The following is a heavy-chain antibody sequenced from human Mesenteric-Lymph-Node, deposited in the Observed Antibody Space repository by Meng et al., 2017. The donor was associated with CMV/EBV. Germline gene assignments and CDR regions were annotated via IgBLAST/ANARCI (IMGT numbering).Heavy chain of an antibody. CDR1: GFTFSSYA. CDR2: ISSSGDST. D-gene: IGHD3-10*01. CDR3: AREGKDYYYGMDV. J-gene: IGHJ6*02. Sequence: GESLKISCAASGFTFSSYAMSWVRQAPGKGLEWVSSISSSGDSTYYADSVKGRFTISRDNSKNTLYLQMNSLKTEDTAVYYCAREGKDYYYGMDVWGPGTTVTVSS. V-gene: IGHV3-23*01.